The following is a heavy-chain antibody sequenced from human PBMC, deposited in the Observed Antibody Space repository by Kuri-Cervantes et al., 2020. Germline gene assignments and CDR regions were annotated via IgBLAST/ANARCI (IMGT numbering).Heavy chain of an antibody. CDR1: GFTFSSYE. J-gene: IGHJ4*02. Sequence: GESLKISCAASGFTFSSYEMNWVRQAPEKGLEWVSYISSSGSTIYYADSVKGRFTISRDSAKNSLYLQMNSLRAEDTAVYYCARGHSSGGRATYDYWGQGTLVTVSS. CDR3: ARGHSSGGRATYDY. V-gene: IGHV3-48*03. CDR2: ISSSGSTI. D-gene: IGHD6-19*01.